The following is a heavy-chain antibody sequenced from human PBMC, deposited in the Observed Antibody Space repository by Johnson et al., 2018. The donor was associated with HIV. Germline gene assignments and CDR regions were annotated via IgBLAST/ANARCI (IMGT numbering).Heavy chain of an antibody. V-gene: IGHV3-30*02. CDR1: GFTFSSYG. J-gene: IGHJ3*02. Sequence: QVQLVESGGGVVQPGGSLRLSCAASGFTFSSYGMHWVRQATGKGLEWVAFIRYDGSNKYYADSVKGRFTISRDNSKNTLYLQMNSLRAEDTAVYYCAREPGLVAAFDIWGQGTMVTVSS. CDR3: AREPGLVAAFDI. CDR2: IRYDGSNK. D-gene: IGHD6-19*01.